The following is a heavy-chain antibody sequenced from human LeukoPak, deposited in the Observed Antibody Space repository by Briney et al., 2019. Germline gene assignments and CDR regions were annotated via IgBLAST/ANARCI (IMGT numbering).Heavy chain of an antibody. Sequence: SETLSLSCAVSGYSISSGYFWSWIRQPPGKGLEWIGSIYHSGSTYYNPSLKSRVTISVDTSKNQFSLKLSSVTAADTAVYYSARDSDGGSYTFDYWGQGTLVTVSS. CDR1: GYSISSGYF. V-gene: IGHV4-38-2*02. J-gene: IGHJ4*02. CDR2: IYHSGST. D-gene: IGHD1-26*01. CDR3: ARDSDGGSYTFDY.